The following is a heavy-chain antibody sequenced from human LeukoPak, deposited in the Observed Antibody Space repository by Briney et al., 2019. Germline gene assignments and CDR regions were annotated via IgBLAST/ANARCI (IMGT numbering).Heavy chain of an antibody. CDR1: GGSISSGTYY. D-gene: IGHD5-12*01. V-gene: IGHV4-61*02. CDR2: IYSSGST. Sequence: SQTLSLTCTVSGGSISSGTYYWGWIRQPAGKGLEWIGRIYSSGSTNYNPSLKSRVTMSVDTSKNQFSLNLTSVTAADTAVYYCARDLLHRGYAFDIWGQGTMVTVSS. J-gene: IGHJ3*02. CDR3: ARDLLHRGYAFDI.